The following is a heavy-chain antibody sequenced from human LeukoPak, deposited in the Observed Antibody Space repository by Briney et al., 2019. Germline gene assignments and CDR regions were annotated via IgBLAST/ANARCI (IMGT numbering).Heavy chain of an antibody. J-gene: IGHJ4*02. CDR1: GFTFSTYD. CDR3: AKGGWLDD. CDR2: ISGKGGST. V-gene: IGHV3-23*01. Sequence: GGSLRLSCLASGFTFSTYDMTWVRQAAGKGLEWVSVISGKGGSTYYYADSVKGRLPISRDNSKHTLYLEMNSLRAEDTAVYYCAKGGWLDDWGQGTLVTVSS.